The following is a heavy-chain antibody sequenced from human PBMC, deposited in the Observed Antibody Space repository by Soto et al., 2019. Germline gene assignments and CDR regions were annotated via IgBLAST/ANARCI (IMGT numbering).Heavy chain of an antibody. CDR1: GGSISSGDYY. V-gene: IGHV4-30-4*01. Sequence: SETLSLTCAVSGGSISSGDYYWSWIRQPPGKGLEWIGYIYYSGSTYSNPSLKSRVTISVDTSKNQFSLKLKSLTAADTAVYYCARLPRYYYDSSGYSAFDIWGQGTMVTVSS. CDR3: ARLPRYYYDSSGYSAFDI. D-gene: IGHD3-22*01. CDR2: IYYSGST. J-gene: IGHJ3*02.